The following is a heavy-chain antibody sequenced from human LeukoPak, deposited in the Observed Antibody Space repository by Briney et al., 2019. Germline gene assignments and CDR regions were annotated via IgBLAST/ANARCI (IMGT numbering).Heavy chain of an antibody. J-gene: IGHJ4*02. V-gene: IGHV4-4*09. CDR3: ARDPIPAGISYYFDY. Sequence: SETLSLTCTVSGGSISSYYWSWIRQPPGKGLEWIGYIYTSGSTNYNPSLKSRVTISVDTSKNQFSLKLSSVTAADTAVYYCARDPIPAGISYYFDYWGQGTLVTVSS. CDR2: IYTSGST. CDR1: GGSISSYY. D-gene: IGHD2-2*02.